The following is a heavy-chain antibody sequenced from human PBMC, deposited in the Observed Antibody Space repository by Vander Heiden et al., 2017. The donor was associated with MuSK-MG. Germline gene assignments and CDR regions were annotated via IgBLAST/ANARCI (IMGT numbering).Heavy chain of an antibody. D-gene: IGHD4-17*01. CDR2: IYHSGST. J-gene: IGHJ3*02. CDR3: ARAPPDYGDYGSRAFDT. V-gene: IGHV4-4*02. CDR1: GGSISSSNW. Sequence: QVQLQESGPGLVKPSGTLSLTCAVSGGSISSSNWWSWVRQPPGKGLEWIGEIYHSGSTNYNPSLKRRVTISVDKSKNQFSLKLSSVTAADTAVYYCARAPPDYGDYGSRAFDTWGQGTMVTVSS.